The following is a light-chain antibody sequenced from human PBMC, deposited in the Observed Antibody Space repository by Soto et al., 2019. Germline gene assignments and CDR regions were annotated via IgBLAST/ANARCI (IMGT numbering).Light chain of an antibody. Sequence: VLTQPASVSGSPGQSITISCTGTSSDVGSYNLVSWYQQHPGKAPKLMIYEVSKRPSGVSNRFSGSKSGNTASLTISGLQAEDEADYYCCSYAGSSTFVVVFGGGTKLTVL. CDR3: CSYAGSSTFVVV. V-gene: IGLV2-23*02. CDR2: EVS. CDR1: SSDVGSYNL. J-gene: IGLJ2*01.